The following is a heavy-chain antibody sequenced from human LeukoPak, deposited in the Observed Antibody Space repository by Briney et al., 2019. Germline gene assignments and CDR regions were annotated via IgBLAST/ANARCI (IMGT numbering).Heavy chain of an antibody. D-gene: IGHD3-22*01. Sequence: PSETLSLTCTVSGGSISSYYWSWIRQPAGKGLEWIGRIYTSGSTNYNPSLKSRVTMSVDTSKNQFSLKLSSVTAADTAVYYCARAFRIESIVVVSMSDPGFEPDAFDIWGQGTMVTVSS. CDR1: GGSISSYY. J-gene: IGHJ3*02. V-gene: IGHV4-4*07. CDR3: ARAFRIESIVVVSMSDPGFEPDAFDI. CDR2: IYTSGST.